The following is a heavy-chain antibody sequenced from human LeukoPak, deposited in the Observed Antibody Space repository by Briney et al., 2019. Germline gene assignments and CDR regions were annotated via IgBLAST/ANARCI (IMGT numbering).Heavy chain of an antibody. J-gene: IGHJ4*02. Sequence: GGSLRLSCAASGFTFDDYAIHWVRQAPGKGLEWVSGIGWNSGSIGYADSVKGRFTISRDNAKNSLYLQMNRLRAEDTAFYYCAKDIMASSWYYFDYWGQGTLVTVSS. CDR1: GFTFDDYA. CDR3: AKDIMASSWYYFDY. D-gene: IGHD6-13*01. V-gene: IGHV3-9*01. CDR2: IGWNSGSI.